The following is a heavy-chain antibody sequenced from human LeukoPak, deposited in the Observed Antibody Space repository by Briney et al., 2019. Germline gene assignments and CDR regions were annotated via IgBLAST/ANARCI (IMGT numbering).Heavy chain of an antibody. Sequence: SGGSLRLSCAGSGFTFSNYAMTWVRQAPGKGLEWVSAISGNGGSTYYADSVQGRFIISRDNSKNTLYLQMDRLRADDTAVYYCAKDLNNNGRGFDYWGQGTLVTVSS. CDR3: AKDLNNNGRGFDY. J-gene: IGHJ4*02. D-gene: IGHD1-14*01. CDR2: ISGNGGST. V-gene: IGHV3-23*01. CDR1: GFTFSNYA.